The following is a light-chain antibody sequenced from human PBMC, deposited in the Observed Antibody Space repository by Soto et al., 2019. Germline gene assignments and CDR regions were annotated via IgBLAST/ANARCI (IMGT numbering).Light chain of an antibody. Sequence: DIQMTQSPSTLSASVGDRVTITCLASQSISSWLAWYQQKPGKAPKLLIYKASSLERGVPSRVSGSGSGTAFTLTISSLQPDYFATYYCQQCATFGQGTKLEIK. CDR1: QSISSW. CDR2: KAS. V-gene: IGKV1-5*03. J-gene: IGKJ2*01. CDR3: QQCAT.